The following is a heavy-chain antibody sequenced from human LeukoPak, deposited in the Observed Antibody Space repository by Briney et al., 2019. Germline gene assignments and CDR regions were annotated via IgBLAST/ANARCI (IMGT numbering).Heavy chain of an antibody. V-gene: IGHV4-34*01. CDR3: ARANAGYCSSTSCLGRGPYFDY. Sequence: SETLSLTCAVYGGSFSGYYWSWIRQPPGKGLEWIGEINHSGSTNYNPSLKSRVTISVDTSKNQFSLKLSPVTAADTAVYYCARANAGYCSSTSCLGRGPYFDYWGQGTLVTVSS. D-gene: IGHD2-2*01. CDR2: INHSGST. CDR1: GGSFSGYY. J-gene: IGHJ4*02.